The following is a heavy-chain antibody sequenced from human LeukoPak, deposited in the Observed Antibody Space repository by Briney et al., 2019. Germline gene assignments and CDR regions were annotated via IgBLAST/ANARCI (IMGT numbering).Heavy chain of an antibody. V-gene: IGHV3-7*05. D-gene: IGHD1-14*01. CDR3: ATSMVMNHYCFDY. CDR2: IKQDGSEK. J-gene: IGHJ4*02. Sequence: GGSLRLSCAASGFTFSTYWMSWVRQAPGKGLEWVANIKQDGSEKYYVDSVKGRFTISRDNAKNSLYLQMNSLTAADTAVYYCATSMVMNHYCFDYWAQGTLVTVSS. CDR1: GFTFSTYW.